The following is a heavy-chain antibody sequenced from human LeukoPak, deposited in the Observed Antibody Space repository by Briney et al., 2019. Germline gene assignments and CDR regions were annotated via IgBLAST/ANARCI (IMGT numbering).Heavy chain of an antibody. CDR1: GYTFTGYY. CDR2: INPNSGGT. D-gene: IGHD3-10*01. Sequence: ASVKVSCKASGYTFTGYYMHWVRQAPGQGLEWMGWINPNSGGTNYAQKFQGRATMTRDTSISTAYMELSRLRSDDTAVYYCARVLSSVRGEGPLDYWGQGTLVTVSS. CDR3: ARVLSSVRGEGPLDY. J-gene: IGHJ4*02. V-gene: IGHV1-2*02.